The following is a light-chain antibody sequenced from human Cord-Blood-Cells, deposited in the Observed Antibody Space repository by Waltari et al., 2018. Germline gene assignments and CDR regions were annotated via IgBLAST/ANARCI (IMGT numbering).Light chain of an antibody. CDR1: PSVISSY. J-gene: IGKJ1*01. CDR2: GAS. CDR3: QQYGSSPLT. Sequence: ETVLTQSPGTLSLSPGVRATLSCRPSPSVISSYLAWYQEKPGQAPRLLIYGASSRATGIPYRFSGSGSGTDFTLTISRLEPEDFAVYYCQQYGSSPLTFGQGTKVEIK. V-gene: IGKV3-20*01.